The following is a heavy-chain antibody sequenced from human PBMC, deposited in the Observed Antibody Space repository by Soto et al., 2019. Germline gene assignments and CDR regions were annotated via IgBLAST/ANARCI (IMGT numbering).Heavy chain of an antibody. CDR3: ARDEYYYDSSGSRTWYFDL. Sequence: PSETLSLTCTVPSGSISSYYWSWIRQPAGKGLEWIGRIYTSGSTNYNPSLKSRVTMSVDTSKNQFSLKLSSVTAADTAVYYCARDEYYYDSSGSRTWYFDLWGRGTLVTVSS. J-gene: IGHJ2*01. CDR2: IYTSGST. CDR1: SGSISSYY. D-gene: IGHD3-22*01. V-gene: IGHV4-4*07.